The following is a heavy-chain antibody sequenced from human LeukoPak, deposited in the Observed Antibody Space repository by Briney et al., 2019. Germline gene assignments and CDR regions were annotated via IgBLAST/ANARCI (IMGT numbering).Heavy chain of an antibody. CDR1: GGSISSSSYY. J-gene: IGHJ3*02. D-gene: IGHD5-24*01. Sequence: PSETLSLTCTVSGGSISSSSYYWGWIRQPPGKGLEWIGSIYYSGSTYYNPSLKSRVTISVDTSKNQFSLKLSSVTAADTAVYYCARESGRDGYSYAFDIWGQGTMVTVSS. CDR2: IYYSGST. V-gene: IGHV4-39*07. CDR3: ARESGRDGYSYAFDI.